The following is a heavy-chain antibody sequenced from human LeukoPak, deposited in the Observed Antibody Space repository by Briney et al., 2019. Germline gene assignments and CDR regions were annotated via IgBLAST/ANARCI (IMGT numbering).Heavy chain of an antibody. Sequence: GASVKVSCKASGYTFTSYGISWVRQAPGQGLEWMGWISAYNGNTNYAQELQGRVTMTTDTSTSTAYMELRSLRSDDTAVYYCARDLGSSWYTRTMIVGSTDAFDIWGQGTMVTVSS. D-gene: IGHD6-13*01. CDR2: ISAYNGNT. CDR3: ARDLGSSWYTRTMIVGSTDAFDI. V-gene: IGHV1-18*01. CDR1: GYTFTSYG. J-gene: IGHJ3*02.